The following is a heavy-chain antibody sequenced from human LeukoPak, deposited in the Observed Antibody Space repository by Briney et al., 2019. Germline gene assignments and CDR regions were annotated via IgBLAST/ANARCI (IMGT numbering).Heavy chain of an antibody. CDR2: MNPNSGNT. CDR3: AKGAGWSFGGGTNFAY. D-gene: IGHD3-10*01. V-gene: IGHV1-8*01. J-gene: IGHJ4*02. CDR1: GYTFTGYD. Sequence: ASVKVSCKASGYTFTGYDINWVRQAPGQGLEWMGWMNPNSGNTGYAQKFQGRVTMNRNRSISTAYMELSSLRSEDTAVYYGAKGAGWSFGGGTNFAYWGQGTLVTVSS.